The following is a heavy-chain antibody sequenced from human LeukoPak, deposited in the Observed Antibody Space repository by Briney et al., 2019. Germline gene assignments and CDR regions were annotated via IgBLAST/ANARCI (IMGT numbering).Heavy chain of an antibody. V-gene: IGHV4-61*01. Sequence: PSETLSLTCSVSGGSISSGSHYWNWIRQPPGKGLEWIGYISYSRRTNYNPSLKSRVNISADTSKNQFSLSGNSVAVADTAVYYCARGGDPWGQGIVVTVSS. CDR1: GGSISSGSHY. J-gene: IGHJ5*02. D-gene: IGHD3-16*01. CDR3: ARGGDP. CDR2: ISYSRRT.